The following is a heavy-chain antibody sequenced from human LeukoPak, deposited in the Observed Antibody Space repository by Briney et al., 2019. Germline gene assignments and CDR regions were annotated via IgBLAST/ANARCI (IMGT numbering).Heavy chain of an antibody. CDR3: ARGPYRLIGQMNDAFDI. CDR1: GYTFTSYG. D-gene: IGHD3-16*02. J-gene: IGHJ3*02. V-gene: IGHV1-18*01. Sequence: GAPVKVSCKASGYTFTSYGISWVRQAPGQGLEWMGWISAYNGNTNYAQKLQGRVTMTTDTSTSTAYMELRSLRSDDTAVYYCARGPYRLIGQMNDAFDIWGQGTMVTVSS. CDR2: ISAYNGNT.